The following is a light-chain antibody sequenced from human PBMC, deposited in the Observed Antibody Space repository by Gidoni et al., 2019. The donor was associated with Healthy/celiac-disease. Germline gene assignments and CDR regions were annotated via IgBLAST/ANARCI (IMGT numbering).Light chain of an antibody. CDR2: KVS. J-gene: IGKJ2*01. CDR1: QSLVYRDGHIY. Sequence: EVEMPQSPLSLPVTLGQQAAISCRYSQSLVYRDGHIYLNWFQQRPGQSPRPLILKVSNRDSGVPDRFSGSGSGTDFTLKISRVEAEDVGVYYCMQGTHWLLVYTFGQGTKLEIK. V-gene: IGKV2-30*01. CDR3: MQGTHWLLVYT.